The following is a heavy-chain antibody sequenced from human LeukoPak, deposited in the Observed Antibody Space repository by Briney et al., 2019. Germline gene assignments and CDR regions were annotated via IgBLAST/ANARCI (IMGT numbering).Heavy chain of an antibody. J-gene: IGHJ4*02. Sequence: SETLSLTCTVSGGSISSSAYHWGWIRQPPGKGLEWIGSIHIGGSTYYNPSFKSRVTMSVDTSKNQFSLKLSSVTAADTAVYYCARGLDFDYWGQGTLVTVSS. CDR2: IHIGGST. V-gene: IGHV4-39*07. CDR3: ARGLDFDY. CDR1: GGSISSSAYH.